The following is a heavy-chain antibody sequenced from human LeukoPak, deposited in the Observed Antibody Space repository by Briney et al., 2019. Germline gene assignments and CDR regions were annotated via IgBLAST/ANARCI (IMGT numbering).Heavy chain of an antibody. CDR3: AQKAPYSPGYSQH. V-gene: IGHV4-59*01. CDR2: IYHSGTT. CDR1: GGSITSYY. Sequence: SETLSLTCTASGGSITSYYWSWIRQPPGKGLEWIGYIYHSGTTNYNPSLKSRVTISVDPSKTQFSLRLSSVTAADTAVYYCAQKAPYSPGYSQHWGKGTLVTVSS. J-gene: IGHJ1*01. D-gene: IGHD2-15*01.